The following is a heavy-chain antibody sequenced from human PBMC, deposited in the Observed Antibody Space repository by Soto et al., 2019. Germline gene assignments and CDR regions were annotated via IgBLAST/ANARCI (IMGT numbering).Heavy chain of an antibody. CDR3: ARGQWELYYFDY. CDR2: IIPIFGTA. Sequence: SVKVSCKASGGTFSSYAISWVRQAPGQGLEWMGGIIPIFGTANYAQKLQGRVTITADESTSTAYMELSSLRSEDTAVYYCARGQWELYYFDYWGQGTLVTVSS. D-gene: IGHD1-26*01. CDR1: GGTFSSYA. V-gene: IGHV1-69*13. J-gene: IGHJ4*02.